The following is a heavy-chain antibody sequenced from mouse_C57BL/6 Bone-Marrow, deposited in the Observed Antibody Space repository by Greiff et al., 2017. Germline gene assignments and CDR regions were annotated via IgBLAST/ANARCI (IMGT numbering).Heavy chain of an antibody. CDR2: ISSGSSTI. J-gene: IGHJ2*01. CDR1: GFTFSDYG. Sequence: EVNVVESGGGLVKPGGSLKLSCAASGFTFSDYGMHWVRQAPEKGLEWVAYISSGSSTIYYADTVKGRFTISRDNAKNTLFLQMTSLRSEDTAMYYCARPYGNYFDYWGQGTTLTVSS. V-gene: IGHV5-17*01. D-gene: IGHD1-1*01. CDR3: ARPYGNYFDY.